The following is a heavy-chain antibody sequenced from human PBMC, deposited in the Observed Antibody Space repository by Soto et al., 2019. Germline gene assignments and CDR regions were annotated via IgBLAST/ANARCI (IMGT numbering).Heavy chain of an antibody. CDR3: AGDMADRVDV. V-gene: IGHV4-34*01. CDR1: GGSFSDYY. Sequence: QVQLQQWGAGLLKPSETLSLTCAVYGGSFSDYYWSWVRQPPGKGLEWIGEINHSGSTNYNPSLKSRVTVSVDTSRSQFSLKLKSVTAADTAVYYCAGDMADRVDVWGQGNTVIVSS. D-gene: IGHD3-10*01. J-gene: IGHJ6*02. CDR2: INHSGST.